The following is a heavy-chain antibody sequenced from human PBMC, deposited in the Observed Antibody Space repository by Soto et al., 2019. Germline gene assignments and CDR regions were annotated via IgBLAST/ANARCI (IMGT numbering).Heavy chain of an antibody. Sequence: QVQLVQSGTEVKKPGSSVRVSCKASGGTFSTYTISWVRQAPGQGLEWMGRIIPILDVTNYAQKFQGRVTITAXRSXSXAYRDLNSLISEDTAVYYCARDRGYYGSGSSDGLDVWGQGTTVTVS. CDR1: GGTFSTYT. CDR3: ARDRGYYGSGSSDGLDV. D-gene: IGHD3-10*01. J-gene: IGHJ6*02. V-gene: IGHV1-69*08. CDR2: IIPILDVT.